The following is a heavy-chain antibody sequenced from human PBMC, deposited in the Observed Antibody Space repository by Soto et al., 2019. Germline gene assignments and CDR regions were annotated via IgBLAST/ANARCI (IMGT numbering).Heavy chain of an antibody. CDR1: GGTFSSYA. J-gene: IGHJ4*02. V-gene: IGHV1-69*01. CDR2: IIPIFGTA. CDR3: ASKLHYCSGSYYNFDY. Sequence: QVQLVQSGAEVKKPGSSVKVSCKASGGTFSSYAISWVRQAPGQGLEWMGGIIPIFGTANYAQKFQGRVTITADESTSTAYMELSSLRSEDTAVYYCASKLHYCSGSYYNFDYWGQGTLVTVSS. D-gene: IGHD3-10*01.